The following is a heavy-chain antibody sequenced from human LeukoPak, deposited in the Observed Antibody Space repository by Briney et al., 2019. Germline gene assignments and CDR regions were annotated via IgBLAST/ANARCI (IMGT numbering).Heavy chain of an antibody. Sequence: GGSLRLSCTVSGYNFSSYDMHWVRHARGKGVEWFSAFGTACDTYYPASVKGRITIYRENAKNFLYLQVNSESAGHTDVYYSTSGRPDYGMDVWGQGTTVTVSS. J-gene: IGHJ6*02. CDR3: TSGRPDYGMDV. CDR1: GYNFSSYD. CDR2: FGTACDT. V-gene: IGHV3-13*04.